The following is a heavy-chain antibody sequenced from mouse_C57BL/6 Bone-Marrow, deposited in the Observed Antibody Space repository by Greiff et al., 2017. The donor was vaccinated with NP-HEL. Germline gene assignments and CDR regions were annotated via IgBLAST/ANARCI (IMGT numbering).Heavy chain of an antibody. CDR2: IAPENGDT. V-gene: IGHV14-4*01. D-gene: IGHD2-4*01. CDR1: GFNIKDDY. CDR3: TTFNDYDGYYFDY. Sequence: VHVKQSGAELVRPGASVKLSCTASGFNIKDDYMHWVKQRPEQGLEWIGWIAPENGDTEYASKFQGKATITADTSSNTAYLQLSSLTSEDTAVYYCTTFNDYDGYYFDYWGQGTTLTVSS. J-gene: IGHJ2*01.